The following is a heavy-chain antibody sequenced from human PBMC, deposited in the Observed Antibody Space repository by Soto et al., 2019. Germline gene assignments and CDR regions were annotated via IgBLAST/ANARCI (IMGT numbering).Heavy chain of an antibody. Sequence: PSETLSLTCAVYGGSFSGYYWSWIRQPPGKGLEWIGEINHSGSTNYNPSLKSRVTISVDTSKNQFSLKLSSVTAADTAVYYCARSHYYDSSGYYYHDYGMDVWGQGTTVTVSS. D-gene: IGHD3-22*01. CDR3: ARSHYYDSSGYYYHDYGMDV. V-gene: IGHV4-34*01. CDR1: GGSFSGYY. CDR2: INHSGST. J-gene: IGHJ6*02.